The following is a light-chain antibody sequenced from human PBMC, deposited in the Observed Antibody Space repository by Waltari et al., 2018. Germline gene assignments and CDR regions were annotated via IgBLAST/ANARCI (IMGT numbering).Light chain of an antibody. CDR3: AAWDNSLNGLV. V-gene: IGLV1-44*01. J-gene: IGLJ2*01. CDR1: NSNVGNRG. Sequence: QSVLTQPPSASGTPGQRVTISCSGSNSNVGNRGVSWYQQLPGTAPKLLVYYDNWRPSGVPDRFSGSKSDTSASLAIGGLQSEDEAVYHCAAWDNSLNGLVFGGGTKLTVL. CDR2: YDN.